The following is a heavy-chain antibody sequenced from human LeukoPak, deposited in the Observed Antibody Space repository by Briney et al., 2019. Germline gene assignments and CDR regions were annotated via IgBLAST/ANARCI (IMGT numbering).Heavy chain of an antibody. J-gene: IGHJ4*02. CDR3: ARAIAVAGTSRVGIIDY. Sequence: GGSLRLSCAASGFTFSSYSMNWVRQAPGKGLEWVSSISSSSNYIYYADSVKGRFTISRDNAKNSLYLQMNSLRAEDTAVYYCARAIAVAGTSRVGIIDYWGQGTLVTVSS. V-gene: IGHV3-21*01. CDR1: GFTFSSYS. CDR2: ISSSSNYI. D-gene: IGHD6-19*01.